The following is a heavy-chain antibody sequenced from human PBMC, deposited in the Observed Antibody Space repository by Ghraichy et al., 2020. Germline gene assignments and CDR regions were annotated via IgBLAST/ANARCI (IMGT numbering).Heavy chain of an antibody. Sequence: GESLNISCAASGFTFSSYWMHWVRQAPGKGLVGVSRINNDGSSTIYADSVKGRFTISRDNAKNTLDLQMNSLRADDTAVYYCARGGFSHAMDVWGQGTTVTVSS. D-gene: IGHD5-18*01. CDR2: INNDGSST. CDR3: ARGGFSHAMDV. CDR1: GFTFSSYW. J-gene: IGHJ6*02. V-gene: IGHV3-74*01.